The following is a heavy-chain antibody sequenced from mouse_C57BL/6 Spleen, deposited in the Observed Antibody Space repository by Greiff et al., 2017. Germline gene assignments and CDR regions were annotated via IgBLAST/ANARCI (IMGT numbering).Heavy chain of an antibody. CDR2: IYPGDGDT. J-gene: IGHJ4*01. Sequence: VKLQESGPELVKPGASVKISCKASGYAFSSSWMNWVKQRPGKGLEWIGRIYPGDGDTNYNGKFKGKATLTADKSSSTAYMQLSSLTSEDSAVYFCARDDGYYVYAMDYWGQGTSVTVSS. V-gene: IGHV1-82*01. CDR3: ARDDGYYVYAMDY. D-gene: IGHD2-3*01. CDR1: GYAFSSSW.